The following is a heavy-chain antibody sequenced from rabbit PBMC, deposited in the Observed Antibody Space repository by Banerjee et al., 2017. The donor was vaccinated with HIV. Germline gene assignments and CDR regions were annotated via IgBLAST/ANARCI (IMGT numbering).Heavy chain of an antibody. CDR2: IYTGSSGSA. V-gene: IGHV1S40*01. D-gene: IGHD6-1*01. Sequence: QSLEESGGGLVTPGGTLTLTCTASGFTISSYHMGWVRQAPGKGLEWIGEIYTGSSGSAYYASWAKGRFTISKTSSTTVTLQMTSLTAADTATYFCAKSYDGYADYGYAINLWGPGTLVTVS. J-gene: IGHJ4*01. CDR1: GFTISSYH. CDR3: AKSYDGYADYGYAINL.